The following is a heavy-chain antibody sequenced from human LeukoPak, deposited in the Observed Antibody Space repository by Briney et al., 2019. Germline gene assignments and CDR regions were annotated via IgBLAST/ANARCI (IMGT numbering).Heavy chain of an antibody. Sequence: GGSLRLSCEASGFSMSVYWMSWVRQAPGKGLEWVGNIKQDGSERNYVDSVKGRFTISRDNAKKSLYLQMNSLRAEDTAVYYCARDWGAYYHYFDYWGQGTLVTVSS. J-gene: IGHJ4*02. D-gene: IGHD3-22*01. CDR2: IKQDGSER. CDR3: ARDWGAYYHYFDY. V-gene: IGHV3-7*01. CDR1: GFSMSVYW.